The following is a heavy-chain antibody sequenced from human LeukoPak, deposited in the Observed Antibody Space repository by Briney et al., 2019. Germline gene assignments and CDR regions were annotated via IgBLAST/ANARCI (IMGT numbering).Heavy chain of an antibody. Sequence: GGSLRLSCAASGFTFSSYGMHWVRQAPGKGLEWVAVISYDGSNKYYADSVKGRFTISRDNSKNTLYLQMNSLRAEDTAVYYCARVLDSSGFYYRDEPFDIWGQGTMVTASS. CDR2: ISYDGSNK. J-gene: IGHJ3*02. V-gene: IGHV3-30*03. D-gene: IGHD3-22*01. CDR3: ARVLDSSGFYYRDEPFDI. CDR1: GFTFSSYG.